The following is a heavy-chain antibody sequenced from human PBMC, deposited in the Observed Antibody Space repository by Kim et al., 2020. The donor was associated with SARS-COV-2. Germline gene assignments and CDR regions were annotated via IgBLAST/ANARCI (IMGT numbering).Heavy chain of an antibody. CDR1: GGTFSSYA. J-gene: IGHJ4*02. Sequence: SVKVSCKASGGTFSSYAISWVRQAPGQGLEWMGGIIPIFGTANYAQKFQGRVTITADESTSTAYMELSSLRSEDTAVYYCASRRYYYGSGSYYGTFDYWGQGTLVTVSS. V-gene: IGHV1-69*13. CDR2: IIPIFGTA. D-gene: IGHD3-10*01. CDR3: ASRRYYYGSGSYYGTFDY.